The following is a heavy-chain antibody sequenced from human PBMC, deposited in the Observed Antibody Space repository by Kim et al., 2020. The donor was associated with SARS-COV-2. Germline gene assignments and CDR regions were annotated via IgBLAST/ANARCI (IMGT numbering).Heavy chain of an antibody. Sequence: GGSLRLSCAASGFTVSSNYMSWVRQAPGKGLEWVSVIFSGGSTFYADSAKGRITTSRDNSKKTLFLQMNSLIAEERAVYYCARGVAGAYSFDYCGQGT. V-gene: IGHV3-66*01. CDR2: IFSGGST. CDR3: ARGVAGAYSFDY. CDR1: GFTVSSNY. J-gene: IGHJ4*02.